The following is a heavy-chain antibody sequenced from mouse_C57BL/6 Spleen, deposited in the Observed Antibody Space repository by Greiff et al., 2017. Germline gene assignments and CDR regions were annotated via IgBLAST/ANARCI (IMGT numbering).Heavy chain of an antibody. CDR3: ARPSEGYFDY. Sequence: QVQLKESGAELVKPGASVKISCKASGYAFSSYWMNWVKQRPGKGLEWIGQIYPGDGDTNYNGKFKGKATLTADKSSSTAYMQLSSLTSEDSAVYFCARPSEGYFDYWGQGTTLTVSS. V-gene: IGHV1-80*01. CDR1: GYAFSSYW. CDR2: IYPGDGDT. J-gene: IGHJ2*01.